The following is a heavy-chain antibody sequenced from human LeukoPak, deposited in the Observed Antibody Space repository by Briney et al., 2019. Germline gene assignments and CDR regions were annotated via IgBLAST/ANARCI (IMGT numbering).Heavy chain of an antibody. V-gene: IGHV4-34*01. J-gene: IGHJ4*02. CDR2: INHSGST. CDR1: GFTFSNYA. Sequence: GSLRLSCAASGFTFSNYAMSWVRQAPGKGLEWIGEINHSGSTNYNPSLKSRVTISVDTSKNQFSLKLSSVTAADTAVYYCASEPGDYDFWSGQYDYWGQGTLVTVSS. CDR3: ASEPGDYDFWSGQYDY. D-gene: IGHD3-3*01.